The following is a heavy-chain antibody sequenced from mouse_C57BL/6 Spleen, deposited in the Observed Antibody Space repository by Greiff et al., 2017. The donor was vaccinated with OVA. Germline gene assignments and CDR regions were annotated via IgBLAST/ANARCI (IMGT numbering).Heavy chain of an antibody. V-gene: IGHV1-61*01. CDR2: IYPSDSET. CDR1: GYTFTSYW. D-gene: IGHD1-1*01. J-gene: IGHJ3*01. CDR3: ARGEIYYGSSSWFAD. Sequence: QVQLQQPGAELVRPGSSVKLSCKASGYTFTSYWMDWVKQRPGQGLEWIGNIYPSDSETHYNQKFKDKATLTVDKSSSTAYMQLSSLTSEDSAVYYCARGEIYYGSSSWFADWGQGTLVTVSA.